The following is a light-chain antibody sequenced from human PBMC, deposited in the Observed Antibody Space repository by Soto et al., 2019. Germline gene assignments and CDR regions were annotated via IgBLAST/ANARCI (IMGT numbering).Light chain of an antibody. V-gene: IGLV1-47*01. Sequence: QSVLTQPPSASGTPGQRVSISCSGSSSNLGSNFVYWYQQIPGTAPKLLIYRDNQRPSGVPDRFSGSKSGTSASLAISGLRSEDEADYYCVAWDDSLSGWVFGGGTKLTVL. CDR3: VAWDDSLSGWV. CDR1: SSNLGSNF. CDR2: RDN. J-gene: IGLJ3*02.